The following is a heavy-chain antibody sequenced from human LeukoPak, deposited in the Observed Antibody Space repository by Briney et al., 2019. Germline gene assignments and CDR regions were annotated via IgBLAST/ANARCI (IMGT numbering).Heavy chain of an antibody. CDR2: ISGSGGST. J-gene: IGHJ3*02. CDR3: ARGVVANAFDI. V-gene: IGHV3-23*01. CDR1: GFTFSNYA. D-gene: IGHD3-22*01. Sequence: GGSLRLSCAASGFTFSNYAMSWVRQAPGKGLEWVSAISGSGGSTYYADSVKGRFTISRDNSKDTVYLQMNSLRAEDTAVYYCARGVVANAFDIWGQGTMVTVSS.